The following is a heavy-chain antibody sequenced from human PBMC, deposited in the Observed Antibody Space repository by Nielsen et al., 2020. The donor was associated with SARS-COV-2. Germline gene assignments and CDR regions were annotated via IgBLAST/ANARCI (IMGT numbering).Heavy chain of an antibody. Sequence: GGSLRLSCAASGFTFSTYGMHWVRQAPGKGLEWVAAISYDGSNKYYVDSVKGRFTISRDNSKSTLYLQMSSLREEDTAVYNCAKDWTAIVVVPSGGVDYWGQGTLVTVSS. V-gene: IGHV3-30*18. CDR3: AKDWTAIVVVPSGGVDY. CDR2: ISYDGSNK. CDR1: GFTFSTYG. D-gene: IGHD2-15*01. J-gene: IGHJ4*02.